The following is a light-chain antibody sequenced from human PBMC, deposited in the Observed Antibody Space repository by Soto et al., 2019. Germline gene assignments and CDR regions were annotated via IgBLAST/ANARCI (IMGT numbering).Light chain of an antibody. CDR3: KQYNSYSWT. V-gene: IGKV1-5*01. Sequence: DIHMTQSLSTMSASVGYRFTSTCRAIQSISSWLAWYQQKPGKAPKILIYDASSLESGVTSRFSGSGSGTEFTLTIRSMQPDDFATYYCKQYNSYSWTFGTWHKVDIK. CDR2: DAS. CDR1: QSISSW. J-gene: IGKJ1*01.